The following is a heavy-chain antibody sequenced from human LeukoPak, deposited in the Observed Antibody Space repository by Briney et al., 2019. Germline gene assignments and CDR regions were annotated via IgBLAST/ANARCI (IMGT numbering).Heavy chain of an antibody. CDR2: ISYDGTNK. CDR3: AKDQRYNYGYYAYYFDN. CDR1: GFIFSTYG. D-gene: IGHD5-18*01. Sequence: PGGSLRLSCAASGFIFSTYGMHWVRQAPGKGLEWVAAISYDGTNKYYADSAKGRFTISRDNSKNTLNLQMNSLRAEDTAVYYCAKDQRYNYGYYAYYFDNWGQGTLVTVSS. V-gene: IGHV3-30*18. J-gene: IGHJ4*02.